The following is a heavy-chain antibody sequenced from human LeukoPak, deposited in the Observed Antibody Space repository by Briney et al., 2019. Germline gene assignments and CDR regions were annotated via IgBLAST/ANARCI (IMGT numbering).Heavy chain of an antibody. CDR3: AYYKRDGGYCSSTSCQGFSFDY. J-gene: IGHJ4*02. D-gene: IGHD2-2*01. CDR1: GYTFTSYG. Sequence: GASVKVSCKASGYTFTSYGISWVRQAPGQGLEWMGWISAYNGNTNYAQKLQGRVTVTTDTSTSTAYMELRGLRSDDTAVYYCAYYKRDGGYCSSTSCQGFSFDYWGQGTLVTVSS. CDR2: ISAYNGNT. V-gene: IGHV1-18*01.